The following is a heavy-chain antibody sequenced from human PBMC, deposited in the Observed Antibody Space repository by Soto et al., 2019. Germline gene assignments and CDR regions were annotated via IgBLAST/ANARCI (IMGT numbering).Heavy chain of an antibody. CDR3: AHTRAIVVIVAEDEYFQH. CDR2: IYWDDDK. J-gene: IGHJ1*01. Sequence: QITLKESGPTLVKPTQTLTLTCTFSGFSLSTSGVGVGWIRQPPGKGLEWLALIYWDDDKRYSPSLKSRLTIPKDPSKNQVVLTMTNVDPADTATYYCAHTRAIVVIVAEDEYFQHWGQGTLVTVSS. CDR1: GFSLSTSGVG. V-gene: IGHV2-5*02. D-gene: IGHD3-22*01.